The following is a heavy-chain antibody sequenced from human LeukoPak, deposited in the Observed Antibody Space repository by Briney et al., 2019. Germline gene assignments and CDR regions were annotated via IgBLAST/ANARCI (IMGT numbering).Heavy chain of an antibody. Sequence: SETLSLTCTVSGYSISSGYYWGWIRQPPGEGLEWIGSIYHSGSTYYNPSLKSRVTISVDTSKNQFSLKLSSVTAADTAVYYCARAGHCSGGSCYLGYLDYWGQGTLVTVSS. CDR1: GYSISSGYY. V-gene: IGHV4-38-2*02. D-gene: IGHD2-15*01. CDR3: ARAGHCSGGSCYLGYLDY. CDR2: IYHSGST. J-gene: IGHJ4*02.